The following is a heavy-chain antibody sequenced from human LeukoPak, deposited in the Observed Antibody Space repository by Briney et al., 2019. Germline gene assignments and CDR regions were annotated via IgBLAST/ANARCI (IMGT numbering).Heavy chain of an antibody. J-gene: IGHJ4*02. V-gene: IGHV3-23*01. CDR3: AEEDYRGDYFDY. Sequence: GGSLRLACAASGFTFSSYAMSWVRQAPGKGLEWVSAISGSGGSTYYADSVKGRFTISRDNSKNTLYLQMNSLRAEDTAVYYCAEEDYRGDYFDYWGQGTLVTVSS. D-gene: IGHD4-11*01. CDR2: ISGSGGST. CDR1: GFTFSSYA.